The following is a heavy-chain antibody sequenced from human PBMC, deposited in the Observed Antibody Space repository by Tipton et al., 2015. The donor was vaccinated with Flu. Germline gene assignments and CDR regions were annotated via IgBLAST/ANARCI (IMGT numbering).Heavy chain of an antibody. CDR2: MHSDGSNN. CDR1: GVSFNNYG. Sequence: SLRLSCAASGVSFNNYGMQWVRQAPGKGLEWVALMHSDGSNNNYADSMKGRFTISRDNSKNTLYLQRNSLRAEDTAVYYCARDSSSNYGYYYYYGMDVWGQGTTVTVSS. V-gene: IGHV3-30*12. J-gene: IGHJ6*02. D-gene: IGHD4-11*01. CDR3: ARDSSSNYGYYYYYGMDV.